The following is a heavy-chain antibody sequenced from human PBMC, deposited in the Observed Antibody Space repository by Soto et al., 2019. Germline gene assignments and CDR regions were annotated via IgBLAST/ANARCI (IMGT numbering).Heavy chain of an antibody. CDR1: GGSVRSGSYY. J-gene: IGHJ4*02. CDR2: IYQSGTT. CDR3: AKHTTFYYDRTGPGDYFDY. V-gene: IGHV4-61*01. D-gene: IGHD3-22*01. Sequence: SETLSLTCSVSGGSVRSGSYYWTWIRQPPGKGLEWIGYIYQSGTTNYNASLKSRVTISIDTSKNQFFLKLNSVTAADTAVYFCAKHTTFYYDRTGPGDYFDYWGQGTLVTVSS.